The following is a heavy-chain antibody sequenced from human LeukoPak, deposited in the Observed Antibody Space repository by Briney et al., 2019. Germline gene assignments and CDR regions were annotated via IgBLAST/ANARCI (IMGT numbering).Heavy chain of an antibody. V-gene: IGHV3-21*01. Sequence: GGSLRLSCAASGFTFSSYSMNWVRQAPGKGLEWVSSISSSSSYIYYADSVKGQFTISRDNAKNSLYLQMNSLRAEDTAVYYCARDRYDILTGDLEYYFDYWGQGTLVTVSS. CDR2: ISSSSSYI. D-gene: IGHD3-9*01. J-gene: IGHJ4*02. CDR1: GFTFSSYS. CDR3: ARDRYDILTGDLEYYFDY.